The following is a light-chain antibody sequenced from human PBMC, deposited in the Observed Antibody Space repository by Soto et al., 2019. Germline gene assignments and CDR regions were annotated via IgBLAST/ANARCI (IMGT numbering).Light chain of an antibody. V-gene: IGKV1-5*02. J-gene: IGKJ2*01. CDR2: DAL. Sequence: ETQMTQSPSPRSASIGDRVTIICRASQIIGSSLAWYQHKPGKAPKLLIYDALTLQSGVPSRYSGSESGTEFTLTISSLQPGDSATYYCQQYYSYPYTFGQGTKLEI. CDR1: QIIGSS. CDR3: QQYYSYPYT.